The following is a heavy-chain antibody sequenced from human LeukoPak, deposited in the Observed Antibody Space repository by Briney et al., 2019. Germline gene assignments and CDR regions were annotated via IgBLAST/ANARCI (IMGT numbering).Heavy chain of an antibody. D-gene: IGHD1-1*01. CDR1: GFTFSNYA. V-gene: IGHV3-23*01. J-gene: IGHJ4*02. Sequence: GGSLRLSCAASGFTFSNYAMNWVRQAPGRGLEWVSTITGSGDNTYYADSVKGRVTISRDNSKNTLYLQINSLRAEDTAVYYCAKDAQYNWNEEYWGQGTLVTVSS. CDR3: AKDAQYNWNEEY. CDR2: ITGSGDNT.